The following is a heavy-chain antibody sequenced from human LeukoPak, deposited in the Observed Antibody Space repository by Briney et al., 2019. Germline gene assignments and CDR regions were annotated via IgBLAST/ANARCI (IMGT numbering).Heavy chain of an antibody. V-gene: IGHV4-31*03. CDR2: IYYTGNT. D-gene: IGHD3-10*01. J-gene: IGHJ4*02. CDR3: ARVLWGYYGSGPLDY. Sequence: SQTLSLTCKVSGGSISDENYYWTWVRQHPVKGLEWIGYIYYTGNTYYNPSLKSRVTISMDTSKNQFSLKLTSMTAADTAVYYCARVLWGYYGSGPLDYWGPGTLVTVSS. CDR1: GGSISDENYY.